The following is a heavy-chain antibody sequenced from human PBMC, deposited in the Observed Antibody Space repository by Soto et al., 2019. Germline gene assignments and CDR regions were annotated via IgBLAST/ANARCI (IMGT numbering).Heavy chain of an antibody. CDR1: GFIFQNFV. D-gene: IGHD2-2*01. CDR3: AKGGTSPIYGIDV. J-gene: IGHJ6*02. V-gene: IGHV3-23*01. Sequence: EVQLLETGGGLVQPGGSLRLSCTASGFIFQNFVINWVRQAPGKGLEWVSIIGGTCQYTFYADSVRGRFTFSRDNSENTVYLEMNSLRAEDTAIYFCAKGGTSPIYGIDVWGPGTTVIVSS. CDR2: IGGTCQYT.